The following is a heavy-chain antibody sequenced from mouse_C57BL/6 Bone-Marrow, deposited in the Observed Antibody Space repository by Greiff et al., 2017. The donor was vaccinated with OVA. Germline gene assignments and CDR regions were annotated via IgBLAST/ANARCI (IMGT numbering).Heavy chain of an antibody. J-gene: IGHJ3*01. Sequence: QVQLQQSGAELARPGASVKLSCKASGYTFTSYGISWVKQRTGQGLEWIGEIYPRSGNTYYNEKFKGKATLTADKSSSTAYMELRSLTSEDSAVYFCARFMVTTGGFAYWGQGTLVTVSA. CDR3: ARFMVTTGGFAY. CDR1: GYTFTSYG. D-gene: IGHD2-2*01. CDR2: IYPRSGNT. V-gene: IGHV1-81*01.